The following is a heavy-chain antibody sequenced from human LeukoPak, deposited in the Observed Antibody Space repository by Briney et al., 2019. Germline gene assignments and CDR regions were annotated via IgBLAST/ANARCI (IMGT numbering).Heavy chain of an antibody. V-gene: IGHV3-30*03. J-gene: IGHJ4*02. CDR2: ISFDGDKK. CDR1: GFTFSNYG. D-gene: IGHD6-19*01. CDR3: ARDRTGSGWYKDY. Sequence: GGSLRLSCAASGFTFSNYGMHWVRKAPGKGLEWVAVISFDGDKKYFADSLKGRFTISRDNSKNTLYLQMNSLRAEDTAVYYCARDRTGSGWYKDYWGQGTLVTVSS.